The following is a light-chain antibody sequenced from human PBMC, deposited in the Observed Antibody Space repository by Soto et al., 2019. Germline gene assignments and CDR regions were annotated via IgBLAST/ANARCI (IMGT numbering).Light chain of an antibody. CDR3: QSYDSSHYV. CDR2: GNI. Sequence: QPVLTQPPSVSGAPGQRVTISCTGGSSNIGAGYDVHWYQQLPGTAPKLLIYGNINRPSGVPDRFSGSKSGTSASLVITGLQAEDEADYYCQSYDSSHYVFGTGTKVTVL. V-gene: IGLV1-40*01. CDR1: SSNIGAGYD. J-gene: IGLJ1*01.